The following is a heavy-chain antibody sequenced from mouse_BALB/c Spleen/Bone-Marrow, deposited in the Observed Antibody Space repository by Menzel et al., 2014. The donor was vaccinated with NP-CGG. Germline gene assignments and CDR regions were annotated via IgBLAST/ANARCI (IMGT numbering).Heavy chain of an antibody. Sequence: LQQSGSELVRLGASVKLSCKASGYIFANYWMHWVKQRHGQGLEWIGNISPRSGSTNYDEKFKSKATLTVDTSSATAYMYLNSLTSEDSAVYYCTRIFDYWGQGTILTVSS. V-gene: IGHV1S22*01. CDR3: TRIFDY. CDR1: GYIFANYW. J-gene: IGHJ2*01. CDR2: ISPRSGST.